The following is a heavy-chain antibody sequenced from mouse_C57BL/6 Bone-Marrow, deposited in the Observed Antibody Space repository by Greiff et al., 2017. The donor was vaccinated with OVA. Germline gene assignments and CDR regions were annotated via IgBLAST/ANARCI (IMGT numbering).Heavy chain of an antibody. Sequence: EVQLQQSGPELVKPGASVKIPCKASGYTFTDYNMDWVKQSHGKSLEWIGDINPNNGGTIYNQKFKGKATLTVDKSSSTAYMELRSLTSEDTAVYYCASRPYGYGGDWYFDVWGTGTTVTVSS. V-gene: IGHV1-18*01. D-gene: IGHD2-2*01. J-gene: IGHJ1*03. CDR3: ASRPYGYGGDWYFDV. CDR1: GYTFTDYN. CDR2: INPNNGGT.